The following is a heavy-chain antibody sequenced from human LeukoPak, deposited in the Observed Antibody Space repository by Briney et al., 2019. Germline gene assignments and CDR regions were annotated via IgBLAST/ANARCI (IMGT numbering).Heavy chain of an antibody. CDR3: ARDSSYGSGSCPDY. CDR2: INPNSGGT. CDR1: GYTFTGYY. J-gene: IGHJ4*02. V-gene: IGHV1-2*02. D-gene: IGHD3-10*01. Sequence: GASVKVSCKASGYTFTGYYMHWVRQAPGQGLEWMGWINPNSGGTNYAQKFQGRVTMTRDTSISTAYMELSRLRSDDTAVYYCARDSSYGSGSCPDYWGQGTLVTVSS.